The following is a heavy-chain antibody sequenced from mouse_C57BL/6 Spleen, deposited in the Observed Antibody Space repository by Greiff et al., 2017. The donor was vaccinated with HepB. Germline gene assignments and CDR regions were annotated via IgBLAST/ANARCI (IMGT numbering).Heavy chain of an antibody. CDR3: ARYDSNYLPLYAMDY. CDR1: GYTFTSYW. Sequence: QVQLQQPGAELVKPGASVKLSCKASGYTFTSYWMQWVKQRPGQGLEWIGEIDPSDSYTNYNQKFKGKATLTVDTSSSTAYMQLSSLTSEDSAVYYFARYDSNYLPLYAMDYWGQGTSVTVSS. V-gene: IGHV1-50*01. D-gene: IGHD2-5*01. J-gene: IGHJ4*01. CDR2: IDPSDSYT.